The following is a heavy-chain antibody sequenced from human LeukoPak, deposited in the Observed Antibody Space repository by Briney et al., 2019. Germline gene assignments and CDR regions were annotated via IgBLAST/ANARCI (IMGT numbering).Heavy chain of an antibody. Sequence: SETLSLTCSVSGASITDYYWSWIRQSPGNGLECLGYIFASGSTTYNPSLKSRITLSVDLATNRFSLRLTSVTAADTGIYYCVVDTYPVNGMDVWGQGTTVTVSS. J-gene: IGHJ6*02. CDR2: IFASGST. CDR1: GASITDYY. V-gene: IGHV4-59*12. CDR3: VVDTYPVNGMDV. D-gene: IGHD5-18*01.